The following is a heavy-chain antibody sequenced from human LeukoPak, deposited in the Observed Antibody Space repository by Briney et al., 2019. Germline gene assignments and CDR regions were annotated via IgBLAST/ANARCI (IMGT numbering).Heavy chain of an antibody. J-gene: IGHJ4*02. D-gene: IGHD4-17*01. CDR2: ISYDGSNK. CDR3: AKEDGDYPFDY. Sequence: GGSLRLSCAASGFTFSSYGMHWVRQAPGKGLEWVAVISYDGSNKYYADSVKGRFTISRDNSKNTLYLQMNSLRAEDTAVYYCAKEDGDYPFDYWGQGTLVIVSS. CDR1: GFTFSSYG. V-gene: IGHV3-30*18.